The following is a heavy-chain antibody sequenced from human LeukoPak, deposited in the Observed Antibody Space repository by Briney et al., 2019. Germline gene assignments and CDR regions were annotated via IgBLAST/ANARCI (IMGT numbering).Heavy chain of an antibody. CDR2: ISSSSSYI. J-gene: IGHJ3*02. CDR3: AKGSQRWLHHDAFDI. Sequence: GGSLRLSCAASGFTFSSYSMNWVRQAPGKGLEWVSSISSSSSYIYYADSVKGRFTISRDNAKNSLYLQMNSLRAEDTAVYYCAKGSQRWLHHDAFDIWGQGTMVTVSS. CDR1: GFTFSSYS. D-gene: IGHD5-24*01. V-gene: IGHV3-21*04.